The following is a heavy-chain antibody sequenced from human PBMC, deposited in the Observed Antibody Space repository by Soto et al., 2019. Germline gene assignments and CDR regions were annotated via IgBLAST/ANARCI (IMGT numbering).Heavy chain of an antibody. Sequence: QVQLVESGGGVVQPGRSLRLSCAASGFTFSSYGMHWVRQAPGKGLEWVAVISYDGSNKSYADSVKGRFTISRHNSEISLYLQMTSFGAEDTAVYYCAQDPFRTKYQLPSYWGQGTRVTVSS. V-gene: IGHV3-30*18. CDR3: AQDPFRTKYQLPSY. CDR2: ISYDGSNK. J-gene: IGHJ4*02. D-gene: IGHD2-2*01. CDR1: GFTFSSYG.